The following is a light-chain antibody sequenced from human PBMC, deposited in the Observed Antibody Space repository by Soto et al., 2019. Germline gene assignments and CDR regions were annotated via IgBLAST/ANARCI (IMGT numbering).Light chain of an antibody. CDR2: KAS. CDR1: QSISSW. Sequence: DIQMTQSPSSMSASVGDRVTITCRASQSISSWLAWYQQKPGKAPKLLIYKASSLESGVPSRFSGSGSGTEFTLTISSLQPDDFATYYCQQYNSYLTWTFGQGT. CDR3: QQYNSYLTWT. V-gene: IGKV1-5*03. J-gene: IGKJ1*01.